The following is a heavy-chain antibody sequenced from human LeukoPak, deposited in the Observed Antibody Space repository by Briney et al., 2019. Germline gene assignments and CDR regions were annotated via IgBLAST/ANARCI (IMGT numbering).Heavy chain of an antibody. CDR1: GFIFSCYS. D-gene: IGHD7-27*01. Sequence: PGGSLRLSCAASGFIFSCYSMNWVRQAPGKGLEWVSSISSSSSYIYYADSVKGRSTISRDNAKNSLYLQMNSLRAEDTAVYYCATSTGELDYWGQGTLVTVSS. V-gene: IGHV3-21*01. CDR3: ATSTGELDY. CDR2: ISSSSSYI. J-gene: IGHJ4*02.